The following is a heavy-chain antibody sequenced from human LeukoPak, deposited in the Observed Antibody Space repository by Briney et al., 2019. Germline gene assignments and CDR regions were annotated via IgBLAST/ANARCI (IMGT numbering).Heavy chain of an antibody. V-gene: IGHV3-33*01. CDR3: ASYSSSWYRLY. Sequence: PGGSLRLSCAASGFTFSSYGMHWVRQAPGKGLEWVAVIWYDGSNKYYADSVKGRLTISRDNSKNTLYLQMNSLRAEDTAVYYCASYSSSWYRLYWGQGTLVTVSS. CDR1: GFTFSSYG. D-gene: IGHD6-13*01. CDR2: IWYDGSNK. J-gene: IGHJ4*02.